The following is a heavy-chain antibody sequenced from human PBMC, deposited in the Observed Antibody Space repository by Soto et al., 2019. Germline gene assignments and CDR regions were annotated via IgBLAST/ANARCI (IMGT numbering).Heavy chain of an antibody. V-gene: IGHV4-39*01. J-gene: IGHJ5*02. CDR2: IYYSGST. CDR3: ASHYDILTGYSPGVP. Sequence: WIRQPPGKGLEWIGSIYYSGSTYYNPSLKSRVTISVDTSKNQFSLKLSSVTAADTAVYYCASHYDILTGYSPGVPWGQGTLVTVSS. D-gene: IGHD3-9*01.